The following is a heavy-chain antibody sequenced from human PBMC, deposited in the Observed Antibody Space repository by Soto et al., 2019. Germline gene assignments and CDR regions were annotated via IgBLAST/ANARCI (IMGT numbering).Heavy chain of an antibody. CDR2: INPNSGGT. Sequence: ASVKVSCKASGYTFTGYYMHWVRQAPGQGLEWMGWINPNSGGTNYAQKFRGRVTMTRDTSISTAYMELSRLRSDDTAVYYCARESSSSWYYYYGMDVWGQGTTVTVSS. V-gene: IGHV1-2*02. CDR3: ARESSSSWYYYYGMDV. J-gene: IGHJ6*02. CDR1: GYTFTGYY. D-gene: IGHD6-13*01.